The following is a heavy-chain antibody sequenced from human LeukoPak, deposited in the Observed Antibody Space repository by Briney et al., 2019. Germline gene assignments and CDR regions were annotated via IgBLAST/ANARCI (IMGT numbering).Heavy chain of an antibody. J-gene: IGHJ3*02. CDR2: IYHSGST. D-gene: IGHD3-22*01. CDR1: GGSISSSNW. Sequence: PSETLSLTCAVSGGSISSSNWWSWVRQPPGKGLEWIGEIYHSGSTNYNPSIKSRVTISVDKSKNQFSLKLSSVTAADTAVYYCAGEDYFDTSGYASWRFDIWGQGTMVTVSS. CDR3: AGEDYFDTSGYASWRFDI. V-gene: IGHV4-4*02.